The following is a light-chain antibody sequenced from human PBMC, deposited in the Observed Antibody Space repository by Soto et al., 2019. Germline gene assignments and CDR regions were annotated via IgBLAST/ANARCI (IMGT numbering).Light chain of an antibody. CDR2: VDS. J-gene: IGLJ1*01. CDR1: NIESKS. Sequence: YELTQPPAVSVAPGQTARITCGGNNIESKSVHWYQQRPGQAPVLVIYVDSDRPSGIPDRFSASTSGNTAALTISRVEAGDEADYYCQVWDTISDHYVFGSGTKVTVL. CDR3: QVWDTISDHYV. V-gene: IGLV3-21*02.